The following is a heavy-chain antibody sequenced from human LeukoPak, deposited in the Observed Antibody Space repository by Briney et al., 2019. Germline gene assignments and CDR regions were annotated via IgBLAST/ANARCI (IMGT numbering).Heavy chain of an antibody. Sequence: GGSLRLSCAASGYTFSTHAMSWVRQAPGKGLEWVSGITGSGGGTYYADSVKGRFTISRDNSKNTVYVQMSSLRAEGTAVYYCAKDLFSSGSYHAIIDYWGQGTLVTVSS. D-gene: IGHD1-26*01. CDR2: ITGSGGGT. J-gene: IGHJ4*02. CDR1: GYTFSTHA. CDR3: AKDLFSSGSYHAIIDY. V-gene: IGHV3-23*01.